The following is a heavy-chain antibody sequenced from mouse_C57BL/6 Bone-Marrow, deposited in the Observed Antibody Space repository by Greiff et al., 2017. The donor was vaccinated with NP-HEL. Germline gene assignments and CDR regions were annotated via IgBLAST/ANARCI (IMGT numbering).Heavy chain of an antibody. Sequence: LVESGAELVRPGASVKLSCKASGYTFTSYGISWVKQRTGQGLEWIGEIYPRSGNTYYNEKFKGKATLTADKSSSTAYMELRSLTSEDSAVYFCARLGLLHDYWGQGTPLTVSS. J-gene: IGHJ2*01. CDR1: GYTFTSYG. CDR3: ARLGLLHDY. D-gene: IGHD2-3*01. V-gene: IGHV1-81*01. CDR2: IYPRSGNT.